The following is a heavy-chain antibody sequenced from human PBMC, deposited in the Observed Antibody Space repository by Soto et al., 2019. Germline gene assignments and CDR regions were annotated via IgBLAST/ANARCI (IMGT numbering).Heavy chain of an antibody. Sequence: EVQLVESGGGLVQPGRSLRLSCAASGFTFDDYAMHWVRQDPGKGLEWVSGISWNSGSIGYADSVKGRFTISRDNAKNSLYLQMNSLRAEDTALYYCAKDIRGGSAYWGQGTLVTVSS. CDR3: AKDIRGGSAY. D-gene: IGHD2-15*01. CDR1: GFTFDDYA. CDR2: ISWNSGSI. V-gene: IGHV3-9*01. J-gene: IGHJ4*02.